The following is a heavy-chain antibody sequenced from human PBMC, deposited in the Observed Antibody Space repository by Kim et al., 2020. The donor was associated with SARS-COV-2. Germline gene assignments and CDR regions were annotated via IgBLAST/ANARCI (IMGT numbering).Heavy chain of an antibody. CDR3: ARELKPLPNMAVAGTDY. D-gene: IGHD6-19*01. V-gene: IGHV3-21*01. Sequence: VKGRLTISRDNAKTSLYLQMNSLRAEDTAVYYCARELKPLPNMAVAGTDYWGQGTLVTVSS. J-gene: IGHJ4*02.